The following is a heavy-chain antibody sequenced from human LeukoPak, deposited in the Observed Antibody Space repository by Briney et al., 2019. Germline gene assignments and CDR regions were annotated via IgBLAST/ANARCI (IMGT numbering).Heavy chain of an antibody. D-gene: IGHD3-10*02. Sequence: GGSLRLSCAASGFTFSSYEMNWVRQAPGKGLEWVSYISSSGGTRYYADSVKGRFTISRDNAKNSLYLQMNSLRAEDTAVYYCAELGITMIGGVWGKGTTVTISS. V-gene: IGHV3-48*03. J-gene: IGHJ6*04. CDR1: GFTFSSYE. CDR3: AELGITMIGGV. CDR2: ISSSGGTR.